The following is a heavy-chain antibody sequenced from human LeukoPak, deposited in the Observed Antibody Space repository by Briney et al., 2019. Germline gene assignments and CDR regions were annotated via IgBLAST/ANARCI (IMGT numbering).Heavy chain of an antibody. J-gene: IGHJ3*02. D-gene: IGHD7-27*01. Sequence: VASVKVSCKASGYTFIDYYVHWVRQAPGQGLEWMGWINPNSGGTNYAQKFQGRVTMTRDTSISTAYMELSRLRSDDTAVYYCAGDPNWAIGGTFHIWGQGTLVSVFS. V-gene: IGHV1-2*02. CDR2: INPNSGGT. CDR1: GYTFIDYY. CDR3: AGDPNWAIGGTFHI.